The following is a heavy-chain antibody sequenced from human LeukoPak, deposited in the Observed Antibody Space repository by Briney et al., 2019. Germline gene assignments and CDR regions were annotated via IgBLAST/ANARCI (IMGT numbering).Heavy chain of an antibody. CDR3: ARYTNDAFDI. CDR2: IGTAGDT. CDR1: GFTFSGYA. Sequence: PGGSLRLSCAASGFTFSGYAIHWVRQATGKGLEWVSAIGTAGDTYYPGSVKGRFTISRENGKNSLYLQMNSLRAGDTAIYYCARYTNDAFDIWGQGTMVTVSS. D-gene: IGHD2-2*02. V-gene: IGHV3-13*01. J-gene: IGHJ3*02.